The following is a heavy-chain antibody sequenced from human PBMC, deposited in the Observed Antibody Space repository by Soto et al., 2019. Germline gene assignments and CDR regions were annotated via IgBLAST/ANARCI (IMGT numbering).Heavy chain of an antibody. CDR1: GGSISSGGYY. V-gene: IGHV4-31*03. CDR2: IYYSGST. CDR3: ARENRYSNYGDIDY. D-gene: IGHD4-4*01. J-gene: IGHJ4*02. Sequence: SETLSLTCTVSGGSISSGGYYWSWIRQHPGKGLEWIGYIYYSGSTYYNPSLKSRVTISVDTSKNQFSLKLSSVTAADTAVYYCARENRYSNYGDIDYWGQGTLVTVSS.